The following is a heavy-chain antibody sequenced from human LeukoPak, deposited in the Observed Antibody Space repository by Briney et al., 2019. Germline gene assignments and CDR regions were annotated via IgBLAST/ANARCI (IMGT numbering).Heavy chain of an antibody. D-gene: IGHD3-22*01. Sequence: GGSLRLSCAASGFTFSAYWMHWVRQAPGKGLVWVSRIKSDGSTNYADSVKGRFTISRDNAKNTVSLQMNSLRAEDTGVYYCARAPSEIGGYYPEYFRHWGQGTLVTVSS. CDR1: GFTFSAYW. CDR3: ARAPSEIGGYYPEYFRH. J-gene: IGHJ1*01. CDR2: IKSDGST. V-gene: IGHV3-74*01.